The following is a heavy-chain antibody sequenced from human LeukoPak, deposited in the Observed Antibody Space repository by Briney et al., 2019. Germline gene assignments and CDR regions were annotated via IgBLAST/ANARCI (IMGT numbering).Heavy chain of an antibody. Sequence: GGSLRLSCAASGFTFSSYAMSWVRQAPGKGLEWVSVIYSGGSTYYADSVKGRFTISRDNSKNTLYLQMNSLRAEDTAVYYCARESFCSGGSCYSGRAFDIWGQGTMVTVSS. CDR2: IYSGGST. J-gene: IGHJ3*02. V-gene: IGHV3-66*01. D-gene: IGHD2-15*01. CDR1: GFTFSSYA. CDR3: ARESFCSGGSCYSGRAFDI.